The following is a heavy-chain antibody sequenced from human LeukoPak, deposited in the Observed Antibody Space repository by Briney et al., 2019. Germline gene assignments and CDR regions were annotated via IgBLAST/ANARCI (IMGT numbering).Heavy chain of an antibody. CDR1: GFSFSTYN. J-gene: IGHJ4*02. CDR2: IGSTSTYM. V-gene: IGHV3-21*01. D-gene: IGHD3-22*01. Sequence: PGGSLRLSCAASGFSFSTYNMNWVRQAPGKGLEWVSSIGSTSTYMYYADSVTGRFTVSRDNAKNSLYLQMNSLRADDTAVYYRARDQVYYSGSRGYYALDSWGQGTLVTVSS. CDR3: ARDQVYYSGSRGYYALDS.